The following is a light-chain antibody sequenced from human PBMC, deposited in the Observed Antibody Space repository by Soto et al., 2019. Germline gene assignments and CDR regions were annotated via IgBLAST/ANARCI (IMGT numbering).Light chain of an antibody. J-gene: IGKJ3*01. CDR2: DAS. Sequence: EIVLTQSPATLSLSPGERATLSCRASQSVSSYLAWYQQKPGQAPRLLIYDASNRATGIPARFSGSGSGTDFTLTISSLEPEDFAVYYCQQRRSFSPGTKVDIK. CDR1: QSVSSY. CDR3: QQRRS. V-gene: IGKV3-11*01.